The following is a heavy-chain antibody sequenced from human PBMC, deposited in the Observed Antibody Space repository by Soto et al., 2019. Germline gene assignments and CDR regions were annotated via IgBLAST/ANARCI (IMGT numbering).Heavy chain of an antibody. J-gene: IGHJ6*02. V-gene: IGHV3-64D*06. Sequence: PGGSLRLSCSASGFTFSSYAMHWVRQAPGKGLEYVSAISSNGGSTYYADSVKGRFTISRDNSKNTLYLQMSSLRAEDTAVYYCVKVGVGCSGGSCYSGLYTIDVWGQGTTVTVSS. CDR2: ISSNGGST. CDR1: GFTFSSYA. D-gene: IGHD2-15*01. CDR3: VKVGVGCSGGSCYSGLYTIDV.